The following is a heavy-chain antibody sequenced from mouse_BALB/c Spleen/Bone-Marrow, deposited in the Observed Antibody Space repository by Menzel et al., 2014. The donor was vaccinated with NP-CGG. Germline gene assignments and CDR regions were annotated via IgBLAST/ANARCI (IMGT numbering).Heavy chain of an antibody. J-gene: IGHJ4*01. CDR2: IWGDGST. V-gene: IGHV2-6-7*01. CDR3: AREGDYSLYAMDY. CDR1: GFSLTGYG. D-gene: IGHD1-1*01. Sequence: QVQLQQPGPGLVAPSQSLSITCTVSGFSLTGYGVNWVRQPPGKGLEWLGMIWGDGSTDYNSALKSRLSISKDNSKSQVFLKTNSLQTDDTARYYCAREGDYSLYAMDYWGQGTSANVSS.